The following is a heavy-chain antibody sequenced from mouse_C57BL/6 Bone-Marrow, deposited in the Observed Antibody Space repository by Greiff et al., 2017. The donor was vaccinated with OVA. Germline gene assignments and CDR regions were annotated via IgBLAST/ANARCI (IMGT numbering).Heavy chain of an antibody. CDR1: GYTFTSYW. D-gene: IGHD3-2*02. CDR3: ASRLYFDY. CDR2: IDPSDSYT. Sequence: QVQLQQPGAELVRPGTSVKLSCKASGYTFTSYWMHWVKQRPGQGLEWIGVIDPSDSYTNYNQKFKGKATLTVDTSSSTAYMQLSSLTSEDSAVYYCASRLYFDYWGQGTTLTVSS. J-gene: IGHJ2*01. V-gene: IGHV1-59*01.